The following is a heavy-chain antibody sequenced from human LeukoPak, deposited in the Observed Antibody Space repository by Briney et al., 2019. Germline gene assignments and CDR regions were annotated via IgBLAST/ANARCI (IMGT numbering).Heavy chain of an antibody. D-gene: IGHD6-19*01. Sequence: PSETLSLTCTVSGDSITSSSSYWGWIRQPPGKGLEWIGSIYYSGSTYYNPSLKSRVTISVDRSKNQFSLEVNSVTAADTAVYYCARSSGWTLDFWGQGTLVTVSS. J-gene: IGHJ4*02. CDR1: GDSITSSSSY. V-gene: IGHV4-39*01. CDR2: IYYSGST. CDR3: ARSSGWTLDF.